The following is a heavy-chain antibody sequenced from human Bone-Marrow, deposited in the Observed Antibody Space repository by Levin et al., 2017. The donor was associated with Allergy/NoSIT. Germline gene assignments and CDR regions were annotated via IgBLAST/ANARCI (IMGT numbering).Heavy chain of an antibody. D-gene: IGHD6-19*01. J-gene: IGHJ4*02. CDR1: GGSINSGDYN. V-gene: IGHV4-30-4*01. Sequence: SQTLSLTCTVSGGSINSGDYNWGWIRQPPGKGLEWIGYAYYSGTTDYNPSLKSRVTISMGTSKNQFSLNLGSVTAADTAIYYCARGGWGFVGFDFWGQGTLVTVSS. CDR3: ARGGWGFVGFDF. CDR2: AYYSGTT.